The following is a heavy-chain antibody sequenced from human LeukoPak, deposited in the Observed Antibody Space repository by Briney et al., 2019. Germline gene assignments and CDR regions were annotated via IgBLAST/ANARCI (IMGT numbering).Heavy chain of an antibody. J-gene: IGHJ4*02. CDR3: ARLQLSGSGRDY. V-gene: IGHV4-59*08. D-gene: IGHD3-10*01. CDR1: GGSISSYY. CDR2: IYYSGST. Sequence: PSETLSLTCTVSGGSISSYYWSWIRQPPGKGLEWIGYIYYSGSTNYNPSLKSRVTISVDTSKNQFSLELSSVTAADTAVYYCARLQLSGSGRDYWGQGTLVTVSS.